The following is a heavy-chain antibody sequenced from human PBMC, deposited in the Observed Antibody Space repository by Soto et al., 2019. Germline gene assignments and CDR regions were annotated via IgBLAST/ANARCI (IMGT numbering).Heavy chain of an antibody. CDR1: GFSFTHAW. V-gene: IGHV3-15*01. CDR3: ATAAPWQYVWGYYGFGN. CDR2: IKSESDGGTT. Sequence: EVQLVESGGGLVKPGGSLRLSCAASGFSFTHAWLSWVRQAPGRGLEWIGRIKSESDGGTTDYAAPVRGRFTISRDDSKPTVYLHMTSLKTEDTAVYCCATAAPWQYVWGYYGFGNWGQGTLVTVSS. D-gene: IGHD3-16*01. J-gene: IGHJ4*02.